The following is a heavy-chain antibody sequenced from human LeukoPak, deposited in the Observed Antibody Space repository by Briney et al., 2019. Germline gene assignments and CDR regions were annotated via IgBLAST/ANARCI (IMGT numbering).Heavy chain of an antibody. V-gene: IGHV3-48*01. CDR3: ARDVRYWNFLGPNGN. CDR2: ISSDTSTI. CDR1: GFTFSSYS. D-gene: IGHD1-7*01. J-gene: IGHJ4*02. Sequence: GGSLRLSCAASGFTFSSYSMNWVRQAPGKGLEWVSYISSDTSTIYYADSVKGRFTSSRDNAKNSLYLQMNSLRAEDTAVYYCARDVRYWNFLGPNGNWGQGTLVTVSS.